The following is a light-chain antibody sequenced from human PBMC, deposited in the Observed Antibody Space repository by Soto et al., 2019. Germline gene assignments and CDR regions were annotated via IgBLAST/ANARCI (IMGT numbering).Light chain of an antibody. Sequence: SVLTQPPSVSAAPGQKVTISCSGSSSNIGNNYVSWYQQLPGTAPKLLIHEDNKRPSGIPDRFSGSKSGTSATLGITGLLTGDEADYYCGTWDSSLSAVLFGGRTQLTVL. CDR3: GTWDSSLSAVL. CDR2: EDN. V-gene: IGLV1-51*02. CDR1: SSNIGNNY. J-gene: IGLJ2*01.